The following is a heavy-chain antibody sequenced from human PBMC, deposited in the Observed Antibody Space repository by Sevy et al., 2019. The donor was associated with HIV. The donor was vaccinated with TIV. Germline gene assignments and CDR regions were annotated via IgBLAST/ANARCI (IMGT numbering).Heavy chain of an antibody. Sequence: ASVKVSCKASGGTFSSYAISWVRQAPGQGLEWMGGIIPIFGTANYAQKFQGRVTITADESTSTAYMGLSSLGSEDAAVYYCARIRGIAARGFFDYWGQGTLVTVSS. CDR3: ARIRGIAARGFFDY. D-gene: IGHD6-6*01. CDR1: GGTFSSYA. J-gene: IGHJ4*02. V-gene: IGHV1-69*13. CDR2: IIPIFGTA.